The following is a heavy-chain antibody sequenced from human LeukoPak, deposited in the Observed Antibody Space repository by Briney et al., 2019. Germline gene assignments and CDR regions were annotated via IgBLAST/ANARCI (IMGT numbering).Heavy chain of an antibody. J-gene: IGHJ6*02. CDR3: ARARGSYYYYGMDV. Sequence: GGSLRLSCAASGFTVSSNYMSWVRQAPGKGLEWVSVIYSGGSTYYADSVKGRFTISGDNSKNTLYLQMNSLRAEDTAVYYCARARGSYYYYGMDVWGQGTTVTVSS. V-gene: IGHV3-66*01. CDR1: GFTVSSNY. D-gene: IGHD1-26*01. CDR2: IYSGGST.